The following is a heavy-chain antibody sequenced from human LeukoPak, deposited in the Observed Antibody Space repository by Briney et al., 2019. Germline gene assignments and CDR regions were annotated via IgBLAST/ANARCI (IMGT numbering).Heavy chain of an antibody. CDR3: AKQSGGSCYSSFDY. CDR1: GFTFGDYA. J-gene: IGHJ4*02. Sequence: PGRSLRLSCTASGFTFGDYAMSWFRQAPGKGLEWVSAISGSGDSTYFAGSVKGRFTISRDNSKNTLYLQMNSLRADDTAVYYCAKQSGGSCYSSFDYWGQGTLVTVSS. V-gene: IGHV3-23*01. D-gene: IGHD2-15*01. CDR2: ISGSGDST.